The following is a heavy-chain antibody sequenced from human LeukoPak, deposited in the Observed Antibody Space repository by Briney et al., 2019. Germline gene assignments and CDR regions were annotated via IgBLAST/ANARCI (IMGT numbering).Heavy chain of an antibody. V-gene: IGHV5-51*01. CDR2: XYPGDSDT. CDR3: GTTVTTSFYYYYGMDV. J-gene: IGHJ6*02. Sequence: GESLKISCKGSGYSFTSYWIGWVRQMPGKGLEWXXXXYPGDSDTRYSPSFQGQVTISADKSISTAYLQWSSLKASDTAMYYCGTTVTTSFYYYYGMDVWGQGTTATVSS. D-gene: IGHD4-17*01. CDR1: GYSFTSYW.